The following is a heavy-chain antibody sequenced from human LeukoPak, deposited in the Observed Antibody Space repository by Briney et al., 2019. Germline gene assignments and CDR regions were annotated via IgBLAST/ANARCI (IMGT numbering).Heavy chain of an antibody. V-gene: IGHV3-23*01. CDR2: ISGSAHKI. CDR3: AGRVTGYSSGYVY. J-gene: IGHJ4*02. Sequence: GGSLRLSCAASGFTFSSYAMSWVRQAPEKGLDWVSVISGSAHKIRYADSVKGRFTISRDNSENIVYLQMNNLRAEDTAVYYCAGRVTGYSSGYVYWGQGTLVTVSS. D-gene: IGHD5-18*01. CDR1: GFTFSSYA.